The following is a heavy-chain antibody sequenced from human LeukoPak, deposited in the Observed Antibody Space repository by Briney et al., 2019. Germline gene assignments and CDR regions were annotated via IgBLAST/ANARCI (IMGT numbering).Heavy chain of an antibody. CDR1: GFTFDDYA. D-gene: IGHD6-13*01. J-gene: IGHJ4*02. V-gene: IGHV3-9*01. CDR3: AKDTGSGFIAAPGNSGVDY. CDR2: ISWNSGSK. Sequence: GGSLRLSCAASGFTFDDYAMHWVRQAPGKGQEWVSGISWNSGSKGYADSVKGRFTISRDNAKKSLYLQMNSLRAEDTALYYCAKDTGSGFIAAPGNSGVDYWGQGTLVTVSS.